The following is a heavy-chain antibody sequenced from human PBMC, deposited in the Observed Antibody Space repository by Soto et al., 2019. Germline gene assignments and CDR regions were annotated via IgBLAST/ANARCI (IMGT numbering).Heavy chain of an antibody. CDR3: ARPRAEEYSGYSGAFDT. V-gene: IGHV4-39*01. Sequence: PSETLSLTCTVSGGSISSSSYYWGWIRQPPGKGLEWIGSIYYSGSTYYNPSLKRRVTISVDTSKNQCSLKLSSVTAADTAVYYCARPRAEEYSGYSGAFDTWGQGTMVTVSS. D-gene: IGHD5-12*01. J-gene: IGHJ3*02. CDR1: GGSISSSSYY. CDR2: IYYSGST.